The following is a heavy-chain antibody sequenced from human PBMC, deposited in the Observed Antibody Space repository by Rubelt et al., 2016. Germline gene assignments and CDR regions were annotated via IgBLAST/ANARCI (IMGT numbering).Heavy chain of an antibody. CDR1: GFTFSSYS. J-gene: IGHJ6*02. CDR2: ITGDGRST. V-gene: IGHV3-74*01. Sequence: EVQLVESGGGLIQPGGSLRLSCAASGFTFSSYSMNWVRQAPGKGLVWVSRITGDGRSTDYADSVKGRFTIYRDNAKNTLYLQMNSLRAEDTATHYWVRGGVDVWGQGTTVTVSS. CDR3: VRGGVDV.